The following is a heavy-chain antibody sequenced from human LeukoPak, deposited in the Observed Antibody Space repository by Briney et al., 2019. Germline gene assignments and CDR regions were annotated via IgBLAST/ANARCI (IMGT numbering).Heavy chain of an antibody. Sequence: ASETLSLTCAVSGGSISSGGYSWSWIRQPPGKGLEWIGSIYYSGSTYYNPSLKSRVTISVDTSKNQFSLKLSSVTAADTAVYYCARLPMLWFGEYSYYFDYWGQGTLVTVSS. CDR3: ARLPMLWFGEYSYYFDY. V-gene: IGHV4-39*01. D-gene: IGHD3-10*01. CDR2: IYYSGST. CDR1: GGSISSGGYS. J-gene: IGHJ4*02.